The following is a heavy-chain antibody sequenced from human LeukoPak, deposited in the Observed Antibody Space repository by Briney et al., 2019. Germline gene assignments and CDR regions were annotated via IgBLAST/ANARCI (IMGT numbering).Heavy chain of an antibody. CDR2: IYSGGST. CDR1: GFTVSSNY. V-gene: IGHV3-53*01. CDR3: ARAPVVRRRAIFGVARSVGWYFDL. J-gene: IGHJ2*01. Sequence: GGSLRLSCAASGFTVSSNYMSWVRQAPGKGLEWVSVIYSGGSTYYADSVKGRFTISRDNSKNTLYLQMNSLRAEDTAVYYCARAPVVRRRAIFGVARSVGWYFDLWGRGTLVTVSS. D-gene: IGHD3-3*01.